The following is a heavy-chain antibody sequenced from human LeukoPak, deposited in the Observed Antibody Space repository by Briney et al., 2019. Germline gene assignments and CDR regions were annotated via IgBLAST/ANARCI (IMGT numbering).Heavy chain of an antibody. CDR2: INWNGGST. V-gene: IGHV3-20*04. CDR1: GFTFDDYG. Sequence: GGSLRLSCAASGFTFDDYGMSWVRQAPGKGLEWVSGINWNGGSTGYADSVKGRFTISRDNAKNSLYLQMNSLRAEDTALYYCARVPHYYDSSGYYSRGPPYYYMDVWGKGTTVTISS. D-gene: IGHD3-22*01. J-gene: IGHJ6*03. CDR3: ARVPHYYDSSGYYSRGPPYYYMDV.